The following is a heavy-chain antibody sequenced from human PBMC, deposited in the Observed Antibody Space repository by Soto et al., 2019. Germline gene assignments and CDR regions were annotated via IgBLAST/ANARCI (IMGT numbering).Heavy chain of an antibody. V-gene: IGHV3-23*01. CDR1: GFTFRNYA. CDR3: ARGDCSAAGCYIHYYYGMDV. CDR2: ISRSGGTS. Sequence: PVGSLRLSCAAAGFTFRNYAMSWVRQAPGKGLEWVSAISRSGGTSYSADSVKGRFTISRDNAKNTLYLQMDNLRAEDTAVYYCARGDCSAAGCYIHYYYGMDVWGQGTTVTVSS. D-gene: IGHD2-2*02. J-gene: IGHJ6*02.